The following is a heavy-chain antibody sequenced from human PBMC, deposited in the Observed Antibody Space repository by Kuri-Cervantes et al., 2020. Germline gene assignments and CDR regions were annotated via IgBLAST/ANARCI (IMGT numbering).Heavy chain of an antibody. CDR1: GYSFTSYW. D-gene: IGHD3-16*02. V-gene: IGHV5-51*01. J-gene: IGHJ4*02. Sequence: GGSLRLSCKGSGYSFTSYWIGWVRQMPGKGLEWMGIIYPGDSDTRYSPSLKSRVTISVDTSKNQFSLKLSSVTAADTAVYYCARGFGYVWGSYRHPGMYYFDYWGQGTLVTVSS. CDR3: ARGFGYVWGSYRHPGMYYFDY. CDR2: IYPGDSDT.